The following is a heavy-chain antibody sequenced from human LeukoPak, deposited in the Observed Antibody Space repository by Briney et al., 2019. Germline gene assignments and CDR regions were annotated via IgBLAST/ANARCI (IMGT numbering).Heavy chain of an antibody. Sequence: GGSLRLSCAASGLTFSTYSMNWVRQAPGKGLEWVSSISGSSSYIYYADSVKGRFTISRDSAQNSLYLQMNSLRAEDTAVYYCARGQSYGWFDPWGQGTLVTVSS. J-gene: IGHJ5*02. CDR2: ISGSSSYI. V-gene: IGHV3-21*01. D-gene: IGHD5-18*01. CDR3: ARGQSYGWFDP. CDR1: GLTFSTYS.